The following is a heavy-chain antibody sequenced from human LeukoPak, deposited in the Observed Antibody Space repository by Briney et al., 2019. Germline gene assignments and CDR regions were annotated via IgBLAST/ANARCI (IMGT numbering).Heavy chain of an antibody. D-gene: IGHD3-10*01. Sequence: PVKVSCKASGGTFSSYAISWVRQAPGQGLEWMGRIIPILGIANYAQKFQGRVTITADKSTSTAYMELSSLRSEDTAVYYCARDSIYYGSGMNWFDPWGQGTLVTVSS. CDR3: ARDSIYYGSGMNWFDP. J-gene: IGHJ5*02. CDR2: IIPILGIA. CDR1: GGTFSSYA. V-gene: IGHV1-69*04.